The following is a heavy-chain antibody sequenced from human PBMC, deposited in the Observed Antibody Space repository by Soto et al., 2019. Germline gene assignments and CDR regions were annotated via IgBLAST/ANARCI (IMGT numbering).Heavy chain of an antibody. CDR1: GGTFSSYA. Sequence: VKVSCKASGGTFSSYAISWARQAPGQGLEWMGGIIPIFGTANYAQKFQGRVTITADESTSTAYMELSSLRSEDTAVYYCARDADYGGNSGDYWGQGTLVTVPQ. CDR2: IIPIFGTA. D-gene: IGHD4-17*01. J-gene: IGHJ4*02. CDR3: ARDADYGGNSGDY. V-gene: IGHV1-69*13.